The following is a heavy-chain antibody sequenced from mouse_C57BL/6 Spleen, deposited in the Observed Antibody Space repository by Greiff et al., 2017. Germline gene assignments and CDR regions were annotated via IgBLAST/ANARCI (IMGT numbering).Heavy chain of an antibody. V-gene: IGHV1-53*01. CDR3: ARKGVRDAMDY. CDR1: GYTFTSYW. CDR2: INPSNGGT. J-gene: IGHJ4*01. D-gene: IGHD2-1*01. Sequence: VKLKQPGTELVKPGASVKLSCKASGYTFTSYWMHWVKQRPGQGLEWIGNINPSNGGTNYNEKFKSKATLTVDKSSSTAYMQLSSVTSEDSAVYYCARKGVRDAMDYWGQGTSVTVSS.